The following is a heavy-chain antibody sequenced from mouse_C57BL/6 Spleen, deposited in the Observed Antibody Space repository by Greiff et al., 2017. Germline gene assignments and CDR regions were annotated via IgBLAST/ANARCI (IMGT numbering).Heavy chain of an antibody. V-gene: IGHV1-50*01. CDR1: GYTFTSYW. CDR2: IDPSDSYT. J-gene: IGHJ2*01. CDR3: ARGGDY. Sequence: QVQLQQPGAELVKPGASVKLSCKASGYTFTSYWTQWVKQRPGQGLEWIGEIDPSDSYTNYNQKFKGKATLTVDTSSSTAYMQLSSLTSEDSAVYYCARGGDYWGQGTTLTVSS.